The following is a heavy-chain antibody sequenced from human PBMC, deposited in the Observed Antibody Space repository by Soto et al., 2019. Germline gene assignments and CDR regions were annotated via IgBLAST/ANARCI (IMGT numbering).Heavy chain of an antibody. D-gene: IGHD3-22*01. Sequence: QVQLVESGGGVVQPGTSLRLSCVGSGFTFSSYGMHWVRQAPGKGLEWVAVIWYDGSNKYFADSVQGRYTISRDNSGNTLYLEMNSLRAEDTAVYYCARDRVGSGYYYHGMDVWGQGTTVTVSS. J-gene: IGHJ6*02. CDR2: IWYDGSNK. V-gene: IGHV3-33*01. CDR3: ARDRVGSGYYYHGMDV. CDR1: GFTFSSYG.